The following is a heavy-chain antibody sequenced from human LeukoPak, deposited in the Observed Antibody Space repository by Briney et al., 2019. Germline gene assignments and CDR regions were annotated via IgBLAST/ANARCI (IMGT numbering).Heavy chain of an antibody. CDR1: GFTFSNAW. J-gene: IGHJ6*02. CDR2: INHSGST. V-gene: IGHV4-34*01. CDR3: ARAGSEEGMNV. Sequence: GSLRLSCAASGFTFSNAWMSWIRQSPGKGLEWIGEINHSGSTNFHPSLKSRVTISVDTSKNQFSLKLSSVTAADTAVYYCARAGSEEGMNVWGQGTTVTVSS. D-gene: IGHD1-26*01.